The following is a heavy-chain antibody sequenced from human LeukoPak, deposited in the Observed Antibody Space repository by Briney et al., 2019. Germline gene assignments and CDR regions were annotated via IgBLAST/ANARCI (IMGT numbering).Heavy chain of an antibody. CDR2: ISGSGFST. V-gene: IGHV3-23*01. D-gene: IGHD1-26*01. CDR1: GFTFSSYA. CDR3: AKGGVGAISYFDY. J-gene: IGHJ4*02. Sequence: PGGSLRLSCAASGFTFSSYAMSWVRQAPGKGLEWVSAISGSGFSTYYTDSVKGRFTISRDNSKNTLYLQMNSLRAEDTAVYYCAKGGVGAISYFDYWGQGTLVTVSS.